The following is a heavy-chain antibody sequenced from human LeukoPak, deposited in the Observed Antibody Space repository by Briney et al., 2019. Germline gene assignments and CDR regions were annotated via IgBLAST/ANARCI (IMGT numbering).Heavy chain of an antibody. CDR1: GGSLSSGGYY. CDR3: ARVSSARNGFDY. V-gene: IGHV4-31*03. D-gene: IGHD1-14*01. Sequence: SETLSLTCTVSGGSLSSGGYYWGWIRKHPGMGLEWIGSIYYSGSTYYTPSLKSRVNISVDTSKSQFALNLTSVTTADTAVYYCARVSSARNGFDYWGQGTLVTVSS. J-gene: IGHJ4*02. CDR2: IYYSGST.